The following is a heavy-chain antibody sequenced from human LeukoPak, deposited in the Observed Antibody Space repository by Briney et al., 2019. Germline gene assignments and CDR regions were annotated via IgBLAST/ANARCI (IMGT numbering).Heavy chain of an antibody. J-gene: IGHJ4*02. CDR2: IYTSGST. CDR3: ARSTTTGSWNYFDY. CDR1: GGSISSYY. Sequence: SETLSLTCTVSGGSISSYYWSWIRQPAGKGLEWIGRIYTSGSTNYNPSLKSRVTMSVDTPKNQFSLKLSSVTAADTAVYYCARSTTTGSWNYFDYWGQGTLVTVSS. D-gene: IGHD4-11*01. V-gene: IGHV4-4*07.